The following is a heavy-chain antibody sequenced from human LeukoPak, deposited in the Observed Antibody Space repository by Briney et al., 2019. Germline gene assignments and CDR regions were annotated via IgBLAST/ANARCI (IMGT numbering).Heavy chain of an antibody. D-gene: IGHD3-22*01. CDR1: GVSFSGYY. CDR2: INHSGST. J-gene: IGHJ5*02. V-gene: IGHV4-34*01. CDR3: ASRGDYYDTSGNWFDP. Sequence: SETLSLTCAVYGVSFSGYYWSWIRQPPGKGLEWLGEINHSGSTNYNPSLKSRVTISVDTSKNQFSLKLSSVTAADTAVYYCASRGDYYDTSGNWFDPWGQGTLVTVSS.